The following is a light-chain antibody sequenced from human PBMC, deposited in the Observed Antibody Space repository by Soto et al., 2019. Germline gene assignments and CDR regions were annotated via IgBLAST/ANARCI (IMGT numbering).Light chain of an antibody. CDR1: QSISSY. J-gene: IGKJ1*01. CDR3: QQSYNTLPT. V-gene: IGKV1-39*01. CDR2: AAS. Sequence: DIQMTQSPSSLSASVGDRVTITCRPSQSISSYLNWYQQKPGKAPKLLIYAASTLQSGVPSRFSGSGSGTDFTLTISSLQPADFATYYCQQSYNTLPTFGQGTKVKSN.